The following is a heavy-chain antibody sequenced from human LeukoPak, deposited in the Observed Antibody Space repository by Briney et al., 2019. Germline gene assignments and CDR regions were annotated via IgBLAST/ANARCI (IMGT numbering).Heavy chain of an antibody. CDR2: IYHSGST. CDR1: GYSISSGYY. Sequence: SETLSLTCTVSGYSISSGYYWGWIRPPPGKGLEWIGSIYHSGSTYYNPSLKSRVTISVDTSKNQFSLKLSSVTAADTAVYYCARSGRGTYGSGSYYRWYNWFDPWGQGTLVTVSS. D-gene: IGHD3-10*01. V-gene: IGHV4-38-2*02. CDR3: ARSGRGTYGSGSYYRWYNWFDP. J-gene: IGHJ5*02.